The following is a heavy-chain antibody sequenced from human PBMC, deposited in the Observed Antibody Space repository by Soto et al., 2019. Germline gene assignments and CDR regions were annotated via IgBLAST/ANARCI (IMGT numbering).Heavy chain of an antibody. J-gene: IGHJ5*02. CDR3: ARDQSTGDWFDA. D-gene: IGHD2-2*01. CDR2: INGDGSDI. CDR1: GFTFSSYW. Sequence: GGSLRLSCAASGFTFSSYWMHWVRQVPGKGLVWVSRINGDGSDIKYADSVKGRFTISRDNAKNTVYLQMNSLRVEDTAVYYCARDQSTGDWFDAWGQGTLVTVSS. V-gene: IGHV3-74*03.